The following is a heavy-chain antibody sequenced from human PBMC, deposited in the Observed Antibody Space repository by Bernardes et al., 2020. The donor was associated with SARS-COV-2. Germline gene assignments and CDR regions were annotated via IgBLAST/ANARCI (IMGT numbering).Heavy chain of an antibody. CDR1: GGSVISGSYY. D-gene: IGHD2-15*01. V-gene: IGHV4-61*01. Sequence: SETLSLTCTVSGGSVISGSYYWSWIRQPPGKGLEWIGYIFYSGSTNYDSSLKSRVTISVDTSKNQFSLQLSSVTAADTAVYYCVRALHATAFDYWGHGSLVTVSS. CDR3: VRALHATAFDY. J-gene: IGHJ4*01. CDR2: IFYSGST.